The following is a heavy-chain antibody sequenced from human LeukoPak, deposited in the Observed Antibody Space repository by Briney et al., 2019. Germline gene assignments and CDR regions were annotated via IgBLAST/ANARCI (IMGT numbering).Heavy chain of an antibody. J-gene: IGHJ4*02. V-gene: IGHV3-23*01. CDR3: AKDNPCSWRPRTYFDY. D-gene: IGHD6-13*01. Sequence: GGSLRLSCAASGFTFSSYAMSWVRQAPGKGLEWVSAISGSGGSTYYADSVKGRFTISRDNSKNTLYLQMNSLRAEDTAVYYCAKDNPCSWRPRTYFDYWGQGTLVSVSS. CDR1: GFTFSSYA. CDR2: ISGSGGST.